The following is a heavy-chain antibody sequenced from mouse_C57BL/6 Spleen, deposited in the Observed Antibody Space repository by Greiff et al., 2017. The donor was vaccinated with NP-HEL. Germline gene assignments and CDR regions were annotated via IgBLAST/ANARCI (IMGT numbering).Heavy chain of an antibody. D-gene: IGHD2-5*01. Sequence: QVHVKQPGAELVKPGASVKLSCKASGYTFTSYWMHWVKQRPGQGLEWIGMIHPNSGSTNYNEKFKSKATLTVDKSSSTAYMQLSSLTSEDSAVYYCARRGSNYVFDYWGQGTTLTVSS. CDR2: IHPNSGST. J-gene: IGHJ2*01. CDR3: ARRGSNYVFDY. V-gene: IGHV1-64*01. CDR1: GYTFTSYW.